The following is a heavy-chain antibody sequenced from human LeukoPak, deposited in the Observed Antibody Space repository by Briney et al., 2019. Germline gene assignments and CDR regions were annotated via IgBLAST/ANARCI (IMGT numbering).Heavy chain of an antibody. CDR1: GYTFTSYY. D-gene: IGHD2-2*01. CDR2: INPSGGST. Sequence: GASVKVSCKASGYTFTSYYMHWVRQAPGQGLEWMGIINPSGGSTGYAQKFQGRVTMTRDMSTSTVYMELSSLRSEDTAVYYCATGTRLYYFDYWGQGTLVTVSS. J-gene: IGHJ4*02. CDR3: ATGTRLYYFDY. V-gene: IGHV1-46*01.